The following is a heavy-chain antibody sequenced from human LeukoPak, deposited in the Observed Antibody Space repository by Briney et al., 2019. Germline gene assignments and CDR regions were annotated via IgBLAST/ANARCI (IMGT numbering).Heavy chain of an antibody. D-gene: IGHD1-26*01. CDR3: ARSDLEGSYYSRLDAFDI. CDR1: GGSFSGYY. Sequence: ETLSLTCAVYGGSFSGYYWSWIRQPPGKGLEWIGEINHSGSTNYNPSLKSRVTISVDTSKNQFSLKLSSVTAADTAVYYCARSDLEGSYYSRLDAFDIWGQGTMVTVSS. J-gene: IGHJ3*02. CDR2: INHSGST. V-gene: IGHV4-34*01.